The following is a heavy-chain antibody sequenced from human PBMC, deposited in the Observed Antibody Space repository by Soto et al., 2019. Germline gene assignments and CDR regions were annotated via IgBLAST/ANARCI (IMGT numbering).Heavy chain of an antibody. J-gene: IGHJ4*02. D-gene: IGHD3-9*01. CDR1: GFTFSSYA. CDR3: AREGSLRYFHWHDH. V-gene: IGHV3-30-3*01. CDR2: ISYDGSNK. Sequence: GGSLRLSCAASGFTFSSYAMHWVRQAPGKGLEWVAVISYDGSNKYYADSVKGRFTISRDNSKNTLYLQMNSLRAEDTAVYYCAREGSLRYFHWHDHRGQGTLVTVPS.